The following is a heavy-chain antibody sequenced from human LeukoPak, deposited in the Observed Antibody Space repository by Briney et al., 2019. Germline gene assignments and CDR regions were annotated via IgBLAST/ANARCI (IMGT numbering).Heavy chain of an antibody. CDR1: GFTFSNAW. D-gene: IGHD2-15*01. V-gene: IGHV3-15*01. CDR2: IKSKTDGGTT. CDR3: TTIYCSGGSCSLDY. J-gene: IGHJ4*02. Sequence: GGSLRLSCAASGFTFSNAWMSWVRQAPGKGLEWVGRIKSKTDGGTTDYAAPVKGRFTVSGDDSKNTLYLQMNSLKTEDTAVYYCTTIYCSGGSCSLDYWGQGTLVTVSS.